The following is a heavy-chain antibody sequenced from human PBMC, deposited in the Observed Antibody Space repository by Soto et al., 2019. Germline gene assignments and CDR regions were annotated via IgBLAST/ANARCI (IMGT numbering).Heavy chain of an antibody. Sequence: SETLSLTCAVYRGACSGYSWAWVRQPPGKGREWIGEINQSGSTNHNPSLRSRVTLSVDTSKNQFALILSSVTAADTAMYYCARLYGSSHSYDLDVWGQGTAVTVS. CDR3: ARLYGSSHSYDLDV. CDR1: RGACSGYS. V-gene: IGHV4-34*01. CDR2: INQSGST. J-gene: IGHJ6*03. D-gene: IGHD4-17*01.